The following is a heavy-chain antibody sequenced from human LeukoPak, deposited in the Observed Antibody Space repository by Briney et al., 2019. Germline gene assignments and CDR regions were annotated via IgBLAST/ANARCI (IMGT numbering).Heavy chain of an antibody. D-gene: IGHD3-3*01. Sequence: GGSLRLSCAASGFTFSSYSMNWVRQAPGKGLEWVSSISSSSSYIYYADSVKGRFTISRDNAKSSLYLQMNSLRAEDTAVYYCAKDQEGFWSGYYGYWGQGTLVTVSS. V-gene: IGHV3-21*01. CDR1: GFTFSSYS. CDR3: AKDQEGFWSGYYGY. J-gene: IGHJ4*02. CDR2: ISSSSSYI.